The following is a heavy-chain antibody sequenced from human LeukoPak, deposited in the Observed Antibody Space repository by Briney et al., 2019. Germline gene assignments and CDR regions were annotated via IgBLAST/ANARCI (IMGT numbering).Heavy chain of an antibody. D-gene: IGHD3-10*01. Sequence: GASVKVSCKASGYTFTSYAMHWVRQAPGQRLEWMGWINAGNGNTKYSQEFQGRVTITRDTSASTAYMELSSLRSDDTAVYYCAREGYGSGEEGYYYYYMDVWGKGTTVTVSS. CDR3: AREGYGSGEEGYYYYYMDV. J-gene: IGHJ6*03. CDR1: GYTFTSYA. V-gene: IGHV1-3*01. CDR2: INAGNGNT.